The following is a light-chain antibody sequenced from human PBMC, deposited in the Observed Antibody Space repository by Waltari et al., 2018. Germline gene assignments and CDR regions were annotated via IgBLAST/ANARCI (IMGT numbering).Light chain of an antibody. CDR3: SSYTSNSARV. Sequence: QSALTQPASVSGSPGQSITISCTGTSSDVGGYDYVPWYQQHPGKAPKLIIYSVSNRPSGVSNRFSGSKSGNTASLTISGLQAEDEADYYCSSYTSNSARVFGTGTKVTVL. CDR1: SSDVGGYDY. J-gene: IGLJ1*01. V-gene: IGLV2-14*01. CDR2: SVS.